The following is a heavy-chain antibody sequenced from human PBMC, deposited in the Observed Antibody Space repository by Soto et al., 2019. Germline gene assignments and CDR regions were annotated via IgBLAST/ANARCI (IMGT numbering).Heavy chain of an antibody. V-gene: IGHV3-48*02. J-gene: IGHJ1*01. CDR3: ARDRTPYYYDSSGYYYEGYFQH. CDR1: GFTFSSYS. CDR2: ISSSSSTI. Sequence: EVQLVESGGGLVQPGGSLRLSCAASGFTFSSYSMNWVRQAPGKGLEWVSYISSSSSTIYYADSVKGRFTISRDNAKNSLYLQMNSLRDEDTAVYYCARDRTPYYYDSSGYYYEGYFQHWGQGTLVTVSS. D-gene: IGHD3-22*01.